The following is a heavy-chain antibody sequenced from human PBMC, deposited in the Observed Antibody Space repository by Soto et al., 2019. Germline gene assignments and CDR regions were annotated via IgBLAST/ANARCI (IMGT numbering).Heavy chain of an antibody. CDR3: ARTRDFWSGNDAFDI. J-gene: IGHJ3*02. Sequence: SEALSLTGTVSGGSVSSASYYWSWIRQPPGKGLEWIGYMYYSGSTNYNPSLKSRVTISLDTSKNQFSLKLSSVTAADTAVYFCARTRDFWSGNDAFDIWGQGTMVTRLL. CDR1: GGSVSSASYY. CDR2: MYYSGST. V-gene: IGHV4-61*01. D-gene: IGHD3-3*01.